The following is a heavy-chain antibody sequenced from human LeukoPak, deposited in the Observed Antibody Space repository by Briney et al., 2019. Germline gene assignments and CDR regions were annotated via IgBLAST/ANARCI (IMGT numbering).Heavy chain of an antibody. J-gene: IGHJ4*02. D-gene: IGHD3-9*01. CDR1: GYTFTSYY. CDR3: ARGVRRYDILTGYLDY. Sequence: ASVEVSCKASGYTFTSYYMHWVRQAPGQGLEWMGIINPSGGSTSYAQKFQGRVTMTRDTSTSTVYMELSSLRSEDTAVYYCARGVRRYDILTGYLDYWGQGTLVTVSS. V-gene: IGHV1-46*01. CDR2: INPSGGST.